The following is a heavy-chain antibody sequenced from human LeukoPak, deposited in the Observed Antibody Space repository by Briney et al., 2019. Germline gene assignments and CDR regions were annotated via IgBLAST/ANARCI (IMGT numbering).Heavy chain of an antibody. CDR3: TRLHRQCWGGFDY. CDR1: GFTFSNYW. J-gene: IGHJ4*01. CDR2: IHKDGSDT. V-gene: IGHV3-74*01. D-gene: IGHD3-16*01. Sequence: GGSLRLSCAASGFTFSNYWMHWVRQAPGKGLEWVSRIHKDGSDTSYVDSVKGRFTISRDNARNTLHLQMNSLRAEDTAVYYCTRLHRQCWGGFDYWGHGSLVTVSS.